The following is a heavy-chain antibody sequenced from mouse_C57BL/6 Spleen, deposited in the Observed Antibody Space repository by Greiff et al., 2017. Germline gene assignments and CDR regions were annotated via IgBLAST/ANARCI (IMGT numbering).Heavy chain of an antibody. CDR3: ARLDSNYVDYYAMDY. D-gene: IGHD2-5*01. CDR1: GYTFTSYW. J-gene: IGHJ4*01. V-gene: IGHV1-61*01. CDR2: IYPSDSET. Sequence: VQLQQSGAELVRPGSSVKLSCKASGYTFTSYWMDWVKQRPGQGLEWIGNIYPSDSETHYNQKFKDKATLTVDKSSSTAYMQLSSLTSEDSAVYYCARLDSNYVDYYAMDYWGQGTSVTVSS.